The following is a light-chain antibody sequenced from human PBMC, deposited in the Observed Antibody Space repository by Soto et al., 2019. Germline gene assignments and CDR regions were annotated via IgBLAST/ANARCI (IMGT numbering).Light chain of an antibody. CDR1: QGIGTY. Sequence: IQLTQSPSSLSASVGDRVTISCRASQGIGTYLAWYQQKPGKAPKLLIYAAFTLHSGVPARFSDSRSGTDFTLTISSLQPEDFATYYCQQVNSYPQTFGQGTRLEIK. J-gene: IGKJ5*01. V-gene: IGKV1-9*01. CDR3: QQVNSYPQT. CDR2: AAF.